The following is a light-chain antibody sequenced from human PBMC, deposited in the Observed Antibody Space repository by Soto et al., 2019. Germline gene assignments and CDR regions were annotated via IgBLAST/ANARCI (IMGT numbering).Light chain of an antibody. CDR3: CSYAGSSTFSYV. Sequence: QSALTQPASVSGSPGQSITISCTGTSSDVGRYNLVSWYQQHPGKAPQLMIYAGSKRPSGVSNRFSGSKSGNTASLTISALQAEDEADYDCCSYAGSSTFSYVFGTGTKVTVL. J-gene: IGLJ1*01. V-gene: IGLV2-23*03. CDR2: AGS. CDR1: SSDVGRYNL.